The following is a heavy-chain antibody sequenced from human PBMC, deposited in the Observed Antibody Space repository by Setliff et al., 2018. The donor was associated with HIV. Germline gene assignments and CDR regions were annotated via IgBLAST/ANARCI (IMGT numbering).Heavy chain of an antibody. CDR3: ARVYCSTRSCVDEWYFDY. CDR2: INPSGGST. V-gene: IGHV1-46*01. J-gene: IGHJ4*02. Sequence: ASVKVSCKASGYTFTNYYMHWVRQAPGQGLEWMGIINPSGGSTSYAQKFQGRVTMTRDTSTSTVFLELSSLRSEDTAIYYCARVYCSTRSCVDEWYFDYWGQGTLVTVSS. D-gene: IGHD2-2*01. CDR1: GYTFTNYY.